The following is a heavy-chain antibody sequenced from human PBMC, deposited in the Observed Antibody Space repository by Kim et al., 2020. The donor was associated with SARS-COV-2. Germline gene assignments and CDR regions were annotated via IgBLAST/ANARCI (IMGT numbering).Heavy chain of an antibody. V-gene: IGHV3-23*01. Sequence: YYADSVKGRFTISRDNSKNTLYLQMNSLRAEDTAVYYCAKSGGWAAQMNYWGQGTLVTVSS. D-gene: IGHD2-15*01. J-gene: IGHJ4*02. CDR3: AKSGGWAAQMNY.